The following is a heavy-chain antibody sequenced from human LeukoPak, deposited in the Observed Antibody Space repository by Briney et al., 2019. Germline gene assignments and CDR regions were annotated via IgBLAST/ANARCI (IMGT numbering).Heavy chain of an antibody. CDR2: ISHDGNSK. J-gene: IGHJ6*02. Sequence: GGSLRLSCAASGFTLSTYGMHWVRQAPGKGLEWVAMISHDGNSKQYADFAKGRFTISRDNSKNTLYLQMNSLRAEDTAVYYCARDHPRYYYYYYGMDVWGQGTTVTVSS. CDR3: ARDHPRYYYYYYGMDV. V-gene: IGHV3-30*03. CDR1: GFTLSTYG.